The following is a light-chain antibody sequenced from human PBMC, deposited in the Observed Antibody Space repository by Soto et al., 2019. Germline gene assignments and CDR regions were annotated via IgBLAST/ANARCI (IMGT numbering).Light chain of an antibody. V-gene: IGLV1-40*01. CDR1: NSNIGADYG. CDR2: ANN. CDR3: QSYDSSLVGLV. Sequence: QSVLTQPPSVSGAPGQRVPISCTGTNSNIGADYGVQWYQQFPGTAPKLLIYANNNRPSGVSDRFSGSKSATSASLAITGLQPGDEADYYCQSYDSSLVGLVFGAGTQLTVL. J-gene: IGLJ7*01.